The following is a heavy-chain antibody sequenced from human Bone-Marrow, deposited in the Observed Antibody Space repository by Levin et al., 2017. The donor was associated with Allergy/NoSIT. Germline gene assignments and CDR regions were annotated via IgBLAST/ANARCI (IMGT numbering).Heavy chain of an antibody. CDR3: ARAPYTIFGVATLYDYYGLDV. J-gene: IGHJ6*02. V-gene: IGHV3-11*01. Sequence: GESLKISCAASGFTFRDHYMTWVRQAPGKGLEWVSYISGSGSSIYYAASVKGRFTISRDNSKKSLYLQMNSLRADDTAVYYCARAPYTIFGVATLYDYYGLDVWGQGTTVTVSS. CDR1: GFTFRDHY. CDR2: ISGSGSSI. D-gene: IGHD3-3*01.